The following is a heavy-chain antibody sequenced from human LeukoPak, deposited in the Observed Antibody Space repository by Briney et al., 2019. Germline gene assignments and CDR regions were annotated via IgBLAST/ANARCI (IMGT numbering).Heavy chain of an antibody. D-gene: IGHD3-22*01. V-gene: IGHV4-4*07. CDR2: IYSTGRS. CDR3: ARGEYYYDSSGYYYPR. J-gene: IGHJ4*02. Sequence: AETLSLTCTVSGGSISNYFWNWVRQPAGKGLEWIGRIYSTGRSDYNPSLKSRITMSVDTSKNQFSLKLSSVTAADTAVYYCARGEYYYDSSGYYYPRWGQGTLVTVSS. CDR1: GGSISNYF.